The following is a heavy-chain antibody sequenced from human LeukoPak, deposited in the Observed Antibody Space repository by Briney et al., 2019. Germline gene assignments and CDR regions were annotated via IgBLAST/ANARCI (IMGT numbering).Heavy chain of an antibody. CDR1: GGTFSSYA. CDR2: IIPIFGTA. V-gene: IGHV1-69*06. CDR3: ASTTVTNEVDY. J-gene: IGHJ4*02. Sequence: ASVKVSCKASGGTFSSYAISWVRQAPGQGLEWMGRIIPIFGTANYAQKFQGRVTLTADKSTSTAYMELSSLRSEDTAVYYCASTTVTNEVDYWGEGTLVTVSS. D-gene: IGHD4-17*01.